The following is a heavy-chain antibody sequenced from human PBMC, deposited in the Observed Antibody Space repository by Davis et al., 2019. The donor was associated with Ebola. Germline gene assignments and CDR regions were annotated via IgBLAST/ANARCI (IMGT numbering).Heavy chain of an antibody. J-gene: IGHJ4*02. CDR1: GFSVSDNF. D-gene: IGHD3-10*01. CDR3: AVIRGVMGY. CDR2: TKSKAYNYLT. V-gene: IGHV3-72*01. Sequence: PGGSLRLSCAASGFSVSDNFVDWVRQAPGKGLEWVGRTKSKAYNYLTEYAASVQGRFTISRDDSKGSVYLQMNSLKIEDTAVYFCAVIRGVMGYWGQGTLVTVSS.